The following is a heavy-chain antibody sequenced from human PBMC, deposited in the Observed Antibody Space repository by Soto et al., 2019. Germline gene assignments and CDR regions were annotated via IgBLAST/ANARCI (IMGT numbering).Heavy chain of an antibody. CDR2: ISGSGDST. Sequence: VGSLRLSCAASGFTFSSYAMSWVRQAPGKGLEWVSAISGSGDSTYYADSVKGRFTISRDNSKNTLYLQMNSLRAEDTAVYYCAKSIGRWAYYFDYWGQGTLVTVSS. CDR3: AKSIGRWAYYFDY. V-gene: IGHV3-23*01. CDR1: GFTFSSYA. D-gene: IGHD1-26*01. J-gene: IGHJ4*02.